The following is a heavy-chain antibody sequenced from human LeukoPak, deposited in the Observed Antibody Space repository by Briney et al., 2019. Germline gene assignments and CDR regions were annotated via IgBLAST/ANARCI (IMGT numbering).Heavy chain of an antibody. CDR2: ISASGANR. V-gene: IGHV3-23*01. CDR3: AKDPVRSYIPAGWFDP. CDR1: GFTFNRYG. D-gene: IGHD1-26*01. J-gene: IGHJ5*02. Sequence: GGSLRLSCAAYGFTFNRYGMSWVRQAPGKGLEWVSGISASGANRYYADSVKGRFTISRDNSRDTLSVQMNSLRAEDTAVYYCAKDPVRSYIPAGWFDPWGQGTLVTVSS.